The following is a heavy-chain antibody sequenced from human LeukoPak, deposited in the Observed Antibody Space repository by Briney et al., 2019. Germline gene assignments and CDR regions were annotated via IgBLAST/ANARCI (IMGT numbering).Heavy chain of an antibody. J-gene: IGHJ4*02. CDR3: ARSPTKRVPEDY. D-gene: IGHD2-2*01. CDR1: GGSFSGYY. CDR2: INHSGST. Sequence: PSETLSLTCAVYGGSFSGYYWSWIRQPPGKGLEWIGEINHSGSTSYSPSLKSRVTISMDKSKNQFSLRLTSVTAADTAVYYCARSPTKRVPEDYWGQGTLVTVSS. V-gene: IGHV4-34*01.